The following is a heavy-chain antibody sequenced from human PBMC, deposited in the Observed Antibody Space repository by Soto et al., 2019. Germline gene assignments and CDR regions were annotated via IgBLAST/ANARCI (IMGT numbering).Heavy chain of an antibody. V-gene: IGHV4-39*01. Sequence: PSETLSLTCTVSGGSISSSSYYWGWIRQPPGKGLEWIGSIYYSGSTYYNKSLKSRVTISVDTSKNQFSLKLSSVTAAHTALYFCARQGPVIPLPYYYYYGMDDWGQGTTVT. J-gene: IGHJ6*02. CDR2: IYYSGST. CDR3: ARQGPVIPLPYYYYYGMDD. CDR1: GGSISSSSYY.